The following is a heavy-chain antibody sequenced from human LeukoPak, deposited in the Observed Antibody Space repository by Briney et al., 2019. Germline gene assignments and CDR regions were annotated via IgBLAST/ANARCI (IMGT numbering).Heavy chain of an antibody. V-gene: IGHV3-7*05. CDR3: AREYGSGSCFDF. CDR2: IRKDGSEK. Sequence: GGSLRLSCAASGFSFSNDWMNWVRQAPGKGLEWVANIRKDGSEKHYVDSVTGRFTISRDNAKNSLYLQMNSLRAEDTAVYYCAREYGSGSCFDFWGQGTLVTVSS. CDR1: GFSFSNDW. D-gene: IGHD3-10*01. J-gene: IGHJ4*02.